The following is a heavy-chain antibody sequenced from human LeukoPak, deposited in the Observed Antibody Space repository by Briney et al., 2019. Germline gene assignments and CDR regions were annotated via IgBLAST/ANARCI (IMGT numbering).Heavy chain of an antibody. J-gene: IGHJ4*02. CDR1: GFTFTSSA. Sequence: ASVKVSCKASGFTFTSSAVQWVRQARGQRLAWIGWIVVGSGNTNYAQKFQERVTITRDMSTSTAYMELSRLRSDDTALYYCARETGYCSGGRCYFIYWGQGTLVTVSS. CDR2: IVVGSGNT. CDR3: ARETGYCSGGRCYFIY. D-gene: IGHD2-15*01. V-gene: IGHV1-58*01.